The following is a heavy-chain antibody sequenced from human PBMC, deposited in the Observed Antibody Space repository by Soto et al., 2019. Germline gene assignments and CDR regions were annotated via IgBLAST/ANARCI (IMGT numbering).Heavy chain of an antibody. D-gene: IGHD1-26*01. CDR2: ISTNNGNT. V-gene: IGHV1-18*01. CDR1: GYTFTSYG. J-gene: IGHJ4*02. CDR3: VRDIVGATFDY. Sequence: ASVKVSCKASGYTFTSYGISWVRQAPGQGLEWMGWISTNNGNTNYAQKLQGRVTMTTDTSTSTAYMELRSLRFEDTAVYYCVRDIVGATFDYWGQGTLVTVSS.